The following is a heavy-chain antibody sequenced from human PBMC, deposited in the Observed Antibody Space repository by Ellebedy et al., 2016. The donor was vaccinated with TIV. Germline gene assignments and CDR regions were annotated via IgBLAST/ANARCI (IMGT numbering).Heavy chain of an antibody. CDR1: GGTFSGFA. CDR2: FIPIFRTT. J-gene: IGHJ3*02. V-gene: IGHV1-69*13. D-gene: IGHD1-1*01. Sequence: SVKVSXXASGGTFSGFAISWVRQAPGQGLEWMGGFIPIFRTTNYARKFQGRVTINADESTSTVYMELSSLRFEDTAVYYCARGVQSVDDVFDIWGQGTMVTVSS. CDR3: ARGVQSVDDVFDI.